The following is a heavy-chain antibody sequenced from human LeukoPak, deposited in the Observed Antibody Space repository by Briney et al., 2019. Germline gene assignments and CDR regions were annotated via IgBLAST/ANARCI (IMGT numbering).Heavy chain of an antibody. CDR2: INHSGST. Sequence: SETLSLTCAVYGGSFSGYYWSWIRQPPGKGLEWIGEINHSGSTNYNPSLKSRVTISVDTSKNQFSLKLSSVTAADTAVYHCARGRYYGSGSYYSPLYWYFDLWGRGTLVTVSS. D-gene: IGHD3-10*01. V-gene: IGHV4-34*01. J-gene: IGHJ2*01. CDR3: ARGRYYGSGSYYSPLYWYFDL. CDR1: GGSFSGYY.